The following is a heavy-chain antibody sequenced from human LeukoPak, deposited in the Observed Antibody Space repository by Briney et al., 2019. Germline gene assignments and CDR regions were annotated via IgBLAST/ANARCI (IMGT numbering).Heavy chain of an antibody. CDR3: ARVGGIAVAGAAFDY. CDR1: GYTSTSYY. Sequence: GASVKVSCKASGYTSTSYYMHWVRQAPGQGLEWMGIINPSGGSTSYAQKFQGRVTMTRDTSTSTVYMELSSLRSEDTAVYYCARVGGIAVAGAAFDYWGQGTLVTVSS. V-gene: IGHV1-46*01. D-gene: IGHD6-19*01. CDR2: INPSGGST. J-gene: IGHJ4*02.